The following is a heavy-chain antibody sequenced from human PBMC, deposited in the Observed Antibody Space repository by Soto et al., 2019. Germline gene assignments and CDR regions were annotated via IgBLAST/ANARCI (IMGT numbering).Heavy chain of an antibody. Sequence: ASVKVSCKASGYTFTSYAMHWVRQAPGQRLEWMGWINAGNGNTKYSQKFQGRVTITRDTSASTAYMELSSLRSEDAAVYYCKTQGFGVLHGLVDVWGQGTTVTVSS. J-gene: IGHJ6*02. CDR1: GYTFTSYA. CDR3: KTQGFGVLHGLVDV. CDR2: INAGNGNT. V-gene: IGHV1-3*01. D-gene: IGHD3-10*01.